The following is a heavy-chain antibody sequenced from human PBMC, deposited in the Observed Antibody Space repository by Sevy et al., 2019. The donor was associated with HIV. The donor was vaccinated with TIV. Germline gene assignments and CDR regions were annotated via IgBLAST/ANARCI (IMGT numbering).Heavy chain of an antibody. CDR2: VEGDGVGT. Sequence: GGSLRLSCAVSGFTFSNFALSWVRQAPGKGLEWVSGVEGDGVGTYADSVKGRLTISRDNSKSTLHLQMNSLRAEDTAMYYCVRDGISANGLWDWFDPWGQGIKVTVSS. V-gene: IGHV3-23*01. CDR1: GFTFSNFA. CDR3: VRDGISANGLWDWFDP. D-gene: IGHD2-15*01. J-gene: IGHJ5*01.